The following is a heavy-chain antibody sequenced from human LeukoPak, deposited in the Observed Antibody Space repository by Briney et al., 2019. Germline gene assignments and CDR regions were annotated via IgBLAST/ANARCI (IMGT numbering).Heavy chain of an antibody. Sequence: PGGSLRLSCAASGFTFSSYAMSWVRQAPGKGLEWVSAISGSGGSTYYADSVKGRFTISRDNSKNTLYLQMNSLRAEDTAVYYCAKDQHSSGYYLDYFDYWGQGTLVTVSS. V-gene: IGHV3-23*01. D-gene: IGHD3-22*01. CDR1: GFTFSSYA. J-gene: IGHJ4*02. CDR3: AKDQHSSGYYLDYFDY. CDR2: ISGSGGST.